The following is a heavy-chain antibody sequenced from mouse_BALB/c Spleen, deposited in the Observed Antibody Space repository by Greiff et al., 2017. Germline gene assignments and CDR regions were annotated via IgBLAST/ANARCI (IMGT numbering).Heavy chain of an antibody. CDR1: GYTFTEYI. J-gene: IGHJ3*01. CDR2: FYPGSGSI. CDR3: ARHEDLGNPFAY. V-gene: IGHV1-62-2*01. Sequence: VKLQESGAGLVKPGASVKLSCKASGYTFTEYIIHWVKQRSGQGLEWIGWFYPGSGSIKYNEKFKDKATLTADKSSSTVYMELSRLTSEDSAVYFCARHEDLGNPFAYWGQGTLVTVSA. D-gene: IGHD2-1*01.